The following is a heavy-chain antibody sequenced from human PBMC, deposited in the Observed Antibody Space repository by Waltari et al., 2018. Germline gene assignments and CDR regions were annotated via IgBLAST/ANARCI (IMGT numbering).Heavy chain of an antibody. CDR2: ISSSSSYI. D-gene: IGHD7-27*01. CDR1: GFTFSSYS. Sequence: EVQLVESGGGLVKPGGSLRLSCAASGFTFSSYSMNWVRQAPGKGLEWVSSISSSSSYIYYADSLKGRFTISRDNAKNSLYLQMNSLRAEDTAVYYCARGGLTGDEGSHAFDIWGQGTMVTVSS. J-gene: IGHJ3*02. CDR3: ARGGLTGDEGSHAFDI. V-gene: IGHV3-21*01.